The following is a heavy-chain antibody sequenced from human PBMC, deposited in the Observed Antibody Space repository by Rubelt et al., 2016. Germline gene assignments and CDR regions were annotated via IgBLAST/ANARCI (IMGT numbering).Heavy chain of an antibody. CDR2: ISAYNGNT. CDR3: AREGIAAAETYYYYYGMDV. V-gene: IGHV1-18*01. J-gene: IGHJ6*02. CDR1: GYTFTSYG. D-gene: IGHD6-13*01. Sequence: GAEVKKPGASVKVSCKASGYTFTSYGISWVRQAPGQGLEWMGWISAYNGNTNYAQKLQGRVTMTTDTSTSTAYMELRSLRSDDTAVYYCAREGIAAAETYYYYYGMDVWGQGTTVTVSS.